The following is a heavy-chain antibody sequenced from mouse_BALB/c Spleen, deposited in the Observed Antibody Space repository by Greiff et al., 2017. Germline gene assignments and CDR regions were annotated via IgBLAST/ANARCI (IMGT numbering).Heavy chain of an antibody. CDR3: AREPRDY. CDR2: INPGSGGT. CDR1: GYAFTNYM. Sequence: QVQLQQSGAELVRPGASVPVSCKASGYAFTNYMIQWVKQRPGQGLEWIGLINPGSGGTNYNEKFKGKATLTADKYSSTAYMELSSLTSDDSAVYVCAREPRDYWGQGTTLTVTT. J-gene: IGHJ2*01. V-gene: IGHV1-54*01. D-gene: IGHD6-1*01.